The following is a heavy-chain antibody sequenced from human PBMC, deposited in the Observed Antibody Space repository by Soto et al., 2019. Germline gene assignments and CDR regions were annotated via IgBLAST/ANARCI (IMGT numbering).Heavy chain of an antibody. V-gene: IGHV1-18*01. CDR2: ISAYNGNT. CDR1: GYTFTSYG. Sequence: QVQLVQSGAEVKKPGASVKVSCKASGYTFTSYGISWVRQAPGQGLEWMGWISAYNGNTNYAQKLQGRVTMTTDTSTSTAYMELRSLRSDDTAVYYCASAPEYASGSYSGEIDYWGQGTLVTVSS. J-gene: IGHJ4*02. D-gene: IGHD1-26*01. CDR3: ASAPEYASGSYSGEIDY.